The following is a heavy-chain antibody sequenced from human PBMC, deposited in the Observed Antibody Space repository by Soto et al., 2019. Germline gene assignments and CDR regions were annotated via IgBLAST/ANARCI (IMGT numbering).Heavy chain of an antibody. V-gene: IGHV3-30*18. Sequence: QVQLVESGGGEVQPGRSLTISCAASGFTFSTYGMHWVRQTPGKGLEWVAVISYDGTNKFYSDSVKGRFTISRDNFKNTLTLQMDRLRADDTSVYSCAKDLQSYGDYYCYGYGMDVWGIVKRVTVSS. CDR1: GFTFSTYG. CDR3: AKDLQSYGDYYCYGYGMDV. CDR2: ISYDGTNK. J-gene: IGHJ6*04. D-gene: IGHD4-17*01.